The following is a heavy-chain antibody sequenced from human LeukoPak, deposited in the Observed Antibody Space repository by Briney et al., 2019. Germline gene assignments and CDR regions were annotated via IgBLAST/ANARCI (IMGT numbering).Heavy chain of an antibody. CDR2: IIPIFGTA. CDR1: GRTFSSYA. J-gene: IGHJ4*02. Sequence: SSGKVSCKASGRTFSSYAISWVRQAPGQGLEWMGRIIPIFGTANYAQKFQGRVTITADESTSTAYMELSSLRSEDTAVYYCARETGHNWNDEGYFDYWGQGTLVTVSS. V-gene: IGHV1-69*13. D-gene: IGHD1-1*01. CDR3: ARETGHNWNDEGYFDY.